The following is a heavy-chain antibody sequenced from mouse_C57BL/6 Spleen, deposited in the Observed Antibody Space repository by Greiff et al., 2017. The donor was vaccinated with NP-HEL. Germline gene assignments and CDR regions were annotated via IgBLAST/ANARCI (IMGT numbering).Heavy chain of an antibody. J-gene: IGHJ1*03. V-gene: IGHV2-9-1*01. CDR2: IWTGGGT. Sequence: QVQLQQSGPGLVAPSQSLSITCTVSGFSLTSYAISWVRQPPGKGLEWLGVIWTGGGTNYNSALKSRLSISKDNSKSQVFLKMNSLQTDDTARDYCARNPYYYGSSNWYFDVWGTGTTVTVSS. CDR3: ARNPYYYGSSNWYFDV. D-gene: IGHD1-1*01. CDR1: GFSLTSYA.